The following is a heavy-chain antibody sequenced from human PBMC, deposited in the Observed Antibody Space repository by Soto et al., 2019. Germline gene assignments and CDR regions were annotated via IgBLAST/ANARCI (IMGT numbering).Heavy chain of an antibody. V-gene: IGHV1-46*01. CDR1: GYTFTSYY. CDR2: INPSGGST. J-gene: IGHJ6*02. D-gene: IGHD6-13*01. Sequence: QVQLVQSGAEVKKPGASVKVSCKASGYTFTSYYMHWVRQAPGQGLEWMGIINPSGGSTSYAQKYQGRVTMTRDTFTSTVYMELSSLRSEDTAVYYCARDKDIESSSWYNNYDDYYGMDVWGQGTTVTVSS. CDR3: ARDKDIESSSWYNNYDDYYGMDV.